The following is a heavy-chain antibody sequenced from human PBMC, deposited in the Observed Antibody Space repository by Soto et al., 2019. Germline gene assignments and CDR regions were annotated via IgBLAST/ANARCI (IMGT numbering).Heavy chain of an antibody. CDR2: IRSKANSFAT. Sequence: PGGSLRLSCAASGFTFSSYAMHWVRQASGKGLEWVGRIRSKANSFATAYAASVKGRFIISRDDSKTTAYLQMNSLKIEDTAVYYWFRENYFSYHRMDVWGQGTTVTVSS. V-gene: IGHV3-73*01. CDR1: GFTFSSYA. D-gene: IGHD1-26*01. CDR3: FRENYFSYHRMDV. J-gene: IGHJ6*02.